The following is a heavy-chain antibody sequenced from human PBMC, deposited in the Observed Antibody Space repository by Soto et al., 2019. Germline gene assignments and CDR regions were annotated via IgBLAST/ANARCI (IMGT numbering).Heavy chain of an antibody. CDR2: IKQDGSEK. V-gene: IGHV3-7*01. CDR3: ARDVLRYFEARSYYYYYMDV. Sequence: PGGSLRISCAACGFTFSSYWMSGVRQAPGKGLEWVANIKQDGSEKYYVDSVKGRFTISRDNAKNSLYLQMNSLRAEDTAVYYCARDVLRYFEARSYYYYYMDVWGKGTTVTVSS. D-gene: IGHD3-9*01. J-gene: IGHJ6*03. CDR1: GFTFSSYW.